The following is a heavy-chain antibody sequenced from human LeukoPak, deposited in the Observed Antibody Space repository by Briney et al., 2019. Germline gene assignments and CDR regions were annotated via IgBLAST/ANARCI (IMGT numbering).Heavy chain of an antibody. Sequence: KTGGSLRLSCAASGFTFSSYNMNWVRQAPGKGLEWVSSISTSTSFIFYADSMKDRFTISRDNAKNSLYLQMNSLRAEDTAVYYCARVSSPSSNDAFDIWGQGTTVTVSS. CDR1: GFTFSSYN. CDR3: ARVSSPSSNDAFDI. D-gene: IGHD2-2*01. CDR2: ISTSTSFI. V-gene: IGHV3-21*01. J-gene: IGHJ3*02.